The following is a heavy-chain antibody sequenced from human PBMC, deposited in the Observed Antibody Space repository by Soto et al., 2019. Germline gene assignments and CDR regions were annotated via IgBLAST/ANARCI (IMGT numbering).Heavy chain of an antibody. CDR3: ASYRTQRLRYFDWLLSDYYGMDV. J-gene: IGHJ6*02. D-gene: IGHD3-9*01. V-gene: IGHV1-69*01. CDR1: GGTFSSYA. CDR2: IIPIFGTA. Sequence: QVQLVQSGAEVKKPGSSVKVSCKASGGTFSSYAISWVRQAPGQGPEWMGGIIPIFGTANYAQKFQGRVTITADESTSAAYMELSSLRSEDTAVYYCASYRTQRLRYFDWLLSDYYGMDVWGQGTTVTVSS.